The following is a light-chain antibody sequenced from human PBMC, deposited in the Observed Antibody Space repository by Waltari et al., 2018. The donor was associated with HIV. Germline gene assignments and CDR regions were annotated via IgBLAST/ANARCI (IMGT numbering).Light chain of an antibody. J-gene: IGKJ4*01. V-gene: IGKV3D-20*02. CDR2: DAS. CDR1: QSVSNSY. Sequence: EIVLTQSPGTLSLSPGERATLSCRASQSVSNSYLAWYQQKPGQAPRLLIYDASSRATGTPARFSGSGSGTDFTLTISSLEPADFAVYYCQQRSDWPRSTFGGGTKVEIK. CDR3: QQRSDWPRST.